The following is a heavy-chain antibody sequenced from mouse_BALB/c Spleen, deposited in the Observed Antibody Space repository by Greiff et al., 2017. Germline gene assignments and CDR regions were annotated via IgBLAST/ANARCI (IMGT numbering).Heavy chain of an antibody. Sequence: EVMLVESGGGLVKPGGSLKLSCAASGFTFSSYTMSWVRQTPEKRLEWVATISSGGSYTYYPDSVKGRFTISRDNAKNTLYLQMSSLKSEDTAMYYCTRYRYDEYYAMDYWGQGTSVTVSS. D-gene: IGHD2-14*01. V-gene: IGHV5-6-4*01. CDR3: TRYRYDEYYAMDY. CDR1: GFTFSSYT. CDR2: ISSGGSYT. J-gene: IGHJ4*01.